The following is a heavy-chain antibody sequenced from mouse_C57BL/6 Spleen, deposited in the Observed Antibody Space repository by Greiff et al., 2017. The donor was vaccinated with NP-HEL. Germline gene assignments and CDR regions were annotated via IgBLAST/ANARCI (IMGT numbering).Heavy chain of an antibody. Sequence: VHVKQSGPELVKPGASVKISCKASGYSFTGYYMNWVKQSPEKSLEWIGEINPSTGGTTYNQKFKAKATLTVDKSSSTAYMQLKSRTSEDSAVYYCARYDTTVNWYFDVWGTGTTVTVSS. CDR3: ARYDTTVNWYFDV. J-gene: IGHJ1*03. CDR1: GYSFTGYY. V-gene: IGHV1-42*01. CDR2: INPSTGGT. D-gene: IGHD1-1*01.